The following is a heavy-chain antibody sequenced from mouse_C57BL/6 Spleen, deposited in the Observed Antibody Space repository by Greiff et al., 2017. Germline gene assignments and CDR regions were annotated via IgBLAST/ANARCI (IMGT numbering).Heavy chain of an antibody. J-gene: IGHJ1*03. V-gene: IGHV3-6*01. CDR1: GYSITSGYY. CDR2: ISYDGSN. Sequence: EVQLQQSGPGLVKPSQSLSLTCSVTGYSITSGYYWNWIRQFPGNKLEWMGYISYDGSNNYNPSLKNRISITRDTSKNQFFLKLNSVTTEDTATYYCARGIYDGYYGPPGYFDVWGTGTTVTVSS. D-gene: IGHD2-3*01. CDR3: ARGIYDGYYGPPGYFDV.